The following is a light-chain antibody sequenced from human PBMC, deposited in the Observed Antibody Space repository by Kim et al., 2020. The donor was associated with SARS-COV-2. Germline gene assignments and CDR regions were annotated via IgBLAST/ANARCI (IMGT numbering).Light chain of an antibody. J-gene: IGKJ4*02. CDR1: QGINTW. Sequence: DIQLTQSPSSLSASVGDRVTITCRASQGINTWLTWYQQKLGKAPKLLIYDASSLQSGVPSRLSGSGSGTDFALTINSLQPEDFATYYCQQNYSHSFTFGGGTKVDIK. CDR3: QQNYSHSFT. V-gene: IGKV1-39*01. CDR2: DAS.